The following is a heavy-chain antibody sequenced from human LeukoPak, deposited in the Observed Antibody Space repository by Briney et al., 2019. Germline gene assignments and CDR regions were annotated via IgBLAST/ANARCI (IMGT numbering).Heavy chain of an antibody. CDR2: ISSSSSYT. V-gene: IGHV3-11*06. Sequence: GGSVRLSCAVSGFTFSDYWMTWIRQAPGKGLEWISYISSSSSYTNYADSVKGRFTISRDNAKNSLYLQMNTLRAEDTAVYYCARDPYCGGGSCYSNYFDYWGQGTLVTVSS. CDR1: GFTFSDYW. D-gene: IGHD2-15*01. J-gene: IGHJ4*02. CDR3: ARDPYCGGGSCYSNYFDY.